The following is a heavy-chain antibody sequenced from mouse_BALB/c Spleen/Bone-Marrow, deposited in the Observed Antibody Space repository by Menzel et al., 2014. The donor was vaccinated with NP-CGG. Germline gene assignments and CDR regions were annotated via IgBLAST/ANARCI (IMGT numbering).Heavy chain of an antibody. CDR3: ARRGSMDY. J-gene: IGHJ4*01. Sequence: VMLVESGAELVRPGVSVKISCKGSGYTFTDYSIHWVRQSHAKSLEWIGVISTYYGDANYNQKSKGKATMTVDKSSSTAYMELARLTSEDSAIYYCARRGSMDYWGQGTSVTVSS. CDR2: ISTYYGDA. V-gene: IGHV1-67*01. CDR1: GYTFTDYS.